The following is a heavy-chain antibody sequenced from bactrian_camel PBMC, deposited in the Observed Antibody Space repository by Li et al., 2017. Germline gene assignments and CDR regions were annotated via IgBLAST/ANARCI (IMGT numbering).Heavy chain of an antibody. D-gene: IGHD4*01. CDR3: AKSYYGDYDTPNY. Sequence: HVQLVESGGGSVQAGDSLRLSCQISGYTHTPYCMGWFRQAPEQAREGVATIDAENTATYGKSVKGGFTISKDNAKNTLYLQLNKLKTEDTAMYYCAKSYYGDYDTPNYWGQGTQVTVS. CDR2: IDAENTA. V-gene: IGHV3S55*01. J-gene: IGHJ4*01. CDR1: GYTHTPYC.